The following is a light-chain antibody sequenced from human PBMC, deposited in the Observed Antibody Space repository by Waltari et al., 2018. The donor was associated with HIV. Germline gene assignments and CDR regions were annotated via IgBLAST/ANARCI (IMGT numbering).Light chain of an antibody. Sequence: TQSPSFLSASVGDRVTITCRASQGINSYLAWYQQKPGKAPKLLIYAASTLQSGVPSRFSGSGSGTEFTLTISSLQPEDFATYYCQQLNSYPFFGQGTRLEIK. CDR2: AAS. V-gene: IGKV1-9*01. CDR1: QGINSY. J-gene: IGKJ5*01. CDR3: QQLNSYPF.